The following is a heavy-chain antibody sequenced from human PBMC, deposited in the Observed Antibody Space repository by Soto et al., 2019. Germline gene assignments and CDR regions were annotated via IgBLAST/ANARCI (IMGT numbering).Heavy chain of an antibody. V-gene: IGHV3-66*01. CDR3: ARSIMDLYSSGYPPLAPIEF. Sequence: PGGSLRLSCAASGFTVSSTYMTWVRQAPGKGLEWVSVIYSGGSTYYADSVKGRFTISIDNSKNTLYLQMNSLRAEDTAVYYFARSIMDLYSSGYPPLAPIEFWGQRILVTVSS. CDR1: GFTVSSTY. CDR2: IYSGGST. D-gene: IGHD3-22*01. J-gene: IGHJ4*02.